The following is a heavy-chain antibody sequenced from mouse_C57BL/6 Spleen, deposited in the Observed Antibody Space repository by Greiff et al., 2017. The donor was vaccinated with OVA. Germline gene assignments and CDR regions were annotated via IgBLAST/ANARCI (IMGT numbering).Heavy chain of an antibody. CDR2: IDPEDGAT. D-gene: IGHD1-1*01. CDR1: GFNIKDYY. J-gene: IGHJ2*01. Sequence: EVQLQQSGAELVKPGASVKLSCTASGFNIKDYYMHWVKQRPEQGLEWIGRIDPEDGATKYAPKFQGKATITADTSSNTAYLQLSSLTSEDTAVYYCARGYYGSSYVDYWGQGTTLTVSS. CDR3: ARGYYGSSYVDY. V-gene: IGHV14-2*01.